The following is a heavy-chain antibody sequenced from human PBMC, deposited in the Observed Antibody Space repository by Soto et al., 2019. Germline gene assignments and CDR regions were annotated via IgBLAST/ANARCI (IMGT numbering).Heavy chain of an antibody. CDR3: ARDSRGTITSIDY. J-gene: IGHJ4*02. D-gene: IGHD5-12*01. V-gene: IGHV4-61*08. CDR2: IYYTGST. Sequence: ASETLSLTCTVSGGSVSSGDYYWTWIRQPPGKGLEWIGYIYYTGSTNYNPSLKSRVTISLDTSKNQFSLKLSSVTAADTAVYYCARDSRGTITSIDYWGQRTLVTVSS. CDR1: GGSVSSGDYY.